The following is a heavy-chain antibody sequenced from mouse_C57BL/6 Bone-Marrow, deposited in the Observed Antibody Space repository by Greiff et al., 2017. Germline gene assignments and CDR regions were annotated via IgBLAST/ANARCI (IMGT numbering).Heavy chain of an antibody. D-gene: IGHD2-4*01. CDR2: IYPGSGNT. V-gene: IGHV1-76*01. CDR3: ARGGYYDYAWFAY. J-gene: IGHJ3*01. CDR1: GYTFTDYY. Sequence: VQLQQPGAELVKPGASVKLSCKASGYTFTDYYINWVKQRPGQGLEWIARIYPGSGNTYYNEKFKGKATLTAEKSSSTAYMQLSSLTSEDSAVYFCARGGYYDYAWFAYWGQGTLVTVSA.